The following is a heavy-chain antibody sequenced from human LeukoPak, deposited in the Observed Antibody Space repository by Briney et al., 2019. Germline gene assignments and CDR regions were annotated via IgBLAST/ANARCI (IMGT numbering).Heavy chain of an antibody. D-gene: IGHD3-10*01. CDR2: IYSGGAT. V-gene: IGHV3-66*01. CDR3: AIGSGSTGFDP. Sequence: GGSLRLSCAASGLTVSNQFMDWVRQAPGKGLEWVSTIYSGGATYYSDSVRGRFTISRDSSQNTVYLQMNSLRAEDTAVYYCAIGSGSTGFDPWGQGTLVTVSS. J-gene: IGHJ5*02. CDR1: GLTVSNQF.